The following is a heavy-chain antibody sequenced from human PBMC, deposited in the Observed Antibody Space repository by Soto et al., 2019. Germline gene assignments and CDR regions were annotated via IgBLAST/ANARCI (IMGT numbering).Heavy chain of an antibody. J-gene: IGHJ6*02. D-gene: IGHD1-1*01. Sequence: ASVKVSCKASGYSFSTHSMHWVRQAPGQGLEWMGWINGGSGNTKYSQKFRDRVTITRDASASTGYIELSSLRSEDTAVYYCARGKGMEENYYYYGMDVWGQGTTVTVSS. CDR3: ARGKGMEENYYYYGMDV. CDR2: INGGSGNT. CDR1: GYSFSTHS. V-gene: IGHV1-3*01.